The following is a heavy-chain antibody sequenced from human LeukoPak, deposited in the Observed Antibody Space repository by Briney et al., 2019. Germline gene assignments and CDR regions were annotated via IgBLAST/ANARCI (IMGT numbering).Heavy chain of an antibody. CDR1: GFTFSSYS. V-gene: IGHV3-48*02. Sequence: GGSLRLSCAASGFTFSSYSMNRVRQAPGKGLEWVSYIRSSGSPIYYADSVRGRFTISRDNAKNSLYLQMNSLRDEDTAVYYCVRDPDALDFWGQGTPVTVSS. CDR3: VRDPDALDF. CDR2: IRSSGSPI. J-gene: IGHJ4*02.